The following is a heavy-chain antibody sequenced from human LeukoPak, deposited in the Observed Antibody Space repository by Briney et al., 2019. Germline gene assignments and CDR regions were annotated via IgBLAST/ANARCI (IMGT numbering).Heavy chain of an antibody. V-gene: IGHV4-39*07. CDR3: ARDPYGGNSLDP. CDR1: GGSISSSSYY. D-gene: IGHD4-23*01. J-gene: IGHJ5*02. Sequence: SETLSLTCIVSGGSISSSSYYWGWIRQPPGKGLEWIGSIYYSRSTYYNPSLKSRVTISVDTSKNQFSLKLSSVTAADTAVYYCARDPYGGNSLDPWGQGTLVTVSS. CDR2: IYYSRST.